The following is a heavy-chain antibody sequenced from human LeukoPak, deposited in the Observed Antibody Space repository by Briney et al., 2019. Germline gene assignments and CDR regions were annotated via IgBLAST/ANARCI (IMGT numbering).Heavy chain of an antibody. J-gene: IGHJ6*02. D-gene: IGHD6-13*01. V-gene: IGHV3-13*01. CDR1: GFTFSSYD. CDR3: ARAPRIAAAGTLMDV. Sequence: PGGSLRLSCAASGFTFSSYDMHWVRQATGKGLEWVSAIGTAGDTYYPGSVKGRFTISRENAKNSLYLQMNSLRAGDTAVYYCARAPRIAAAGTLMDVRGQGTSVTVSS. CDR2: IGTAGDT.